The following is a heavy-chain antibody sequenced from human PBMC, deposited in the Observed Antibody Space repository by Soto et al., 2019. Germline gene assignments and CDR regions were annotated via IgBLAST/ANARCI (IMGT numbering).Heavy chain of an antibody. D-gene: IGHD6-6*01. CDR3: ARVMAYSSSLDYYYYGMDV. CDR1: GGTFSSYA. V-gene: IGHV1-69*06. CDR2: IIPIFGTA. Sequence: SVKVSCKASGGTFSSYAISWVRQAPGQGLEWMGGIIPIFGTANYAQKFQGRVTITADKSTSTAYMELSSLRSEDTAVYYCARVMAYSSSLDYYYYGMDVWGQGTTVTVSS. J-gene: IGHJ6*02.